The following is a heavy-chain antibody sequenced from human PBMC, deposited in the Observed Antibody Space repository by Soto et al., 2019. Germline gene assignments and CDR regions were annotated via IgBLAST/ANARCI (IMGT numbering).Heavy chain of an antibody. J-gene: IGHJ4*02. CDR3: ARREQWLENFDF. D-gene: IGHD6-19*01. V-gene: IGHV1-2*02. CDR1: GYTFTGYY. Sequence: SVKVSCKTSGYTFTGYYIHWIRQAPGQGLEWMGWINPNSGDSNYSQEFQGRVTMTSDTSITTAYMQLTRLRSDDTAVYYCARREQWLENFDFWGQGSLVHRLL. CDR2: INPNSGDS.